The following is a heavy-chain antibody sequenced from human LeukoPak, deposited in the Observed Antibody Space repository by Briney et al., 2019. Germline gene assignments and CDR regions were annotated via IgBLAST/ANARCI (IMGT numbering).Heavy chain of an antibody. CDR3: AKGDGYNYDNWFDP. CDR2: INDNGGQR. V-gene: IGHV3-23*01. J-gene: IGHJ5*02. D-gene: IGHD5-24*01. CDR1: GFAFNNYA. Sequence: PGGSLRLSCAASGFAFNNYAMTWVRQAPGKGLEWVSNINDNGGQRHYADSVKGRFTISRDNSQNTLYLQMNSLRAEDTAVYYCAKGDGYNYDNWFDPWGQGTLVTVSS.